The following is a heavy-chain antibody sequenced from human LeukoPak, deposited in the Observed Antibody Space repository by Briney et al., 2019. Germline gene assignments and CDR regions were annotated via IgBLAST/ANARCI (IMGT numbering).Heavy chain of an antibody. CDR1: GFSFTTYW. CDR3: ASVWGSYRWAFDY. V-gene: IGHV3-7*03. Sequence: GGSLRLSCAASGFSFTTYWMTWVRQAPGKGLQWVANINEDGSVKYYVDSVKGRFTISRDNTKNSLYLQMSTLRAEDTAVYYCASVWGSYRWAFDYWGQGTLVTVSS. J-gene: IGHJ4*02. CDR2: INEDGSVK. D-gene: IGHD3-16*02.